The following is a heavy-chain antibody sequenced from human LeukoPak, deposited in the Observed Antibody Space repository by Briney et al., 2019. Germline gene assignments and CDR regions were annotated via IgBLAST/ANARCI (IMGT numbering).Heavy chain of an antibody. Sequence: SVKVSCKASGGTFSSYAISWVRQAPGQGLEWMGGIIPIFGTANYAQKFQGRVTITADESTSTAYMELSSLRSEDTAVYYCARGRFLEWSTQGYYYYGMDVWGQGTTVTVSS. J-gene: IGHJ6*02. CDR1: GGTFSSYA. CDR3: ARGRFLEWSTQGYYYYGMDV. CDR2: IIPIFGTA. V-gene: IGHV1-69*13. D-gene: IGHD3-3*01.